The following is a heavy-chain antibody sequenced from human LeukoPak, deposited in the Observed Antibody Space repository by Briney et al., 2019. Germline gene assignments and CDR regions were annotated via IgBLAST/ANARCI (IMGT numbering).Heavy chain of an antibody. CDR3: ARVSGTDLNTAMDDVLDY. CDR2: ISSSGSTI. Sequence: GGSLRLSCAASGFTFSDYYMSWIRQAPGKGLEWVSYISSSGSTIYYADSVKGRFTISRDNAKNSLYQQMNSLRAEDTAVYYCARVSGTDLNTAMDDVLDYWGQGTLVTVSS. J-gene: IGHJ4*02. V-gene: IGHV3-11*01. D-gene: IGHD5-18*01. CDR1: GFTFSDYY.